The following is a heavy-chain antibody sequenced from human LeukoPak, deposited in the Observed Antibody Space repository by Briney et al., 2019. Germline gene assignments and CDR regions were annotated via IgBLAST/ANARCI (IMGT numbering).Heavy chain of an antibody. Sequence: GGSLRLSCAASGFTFSSYGMHWVRQAPGKGLEWVAVIWYDGSNKYYADSVKGRFTISRDNSKNTLYLQMNSLRAEDTAVYYCARDLGSWESSDYWGQGTLVTVSS. CDR2: IWYDGSNK. CDR3: ARDLGSWESSDY. D-gene: IGHD6-6*01. CDR1: GFTFSSYG. V-gene: IGHV3-33*01. J-gene: IGHJ4*02.